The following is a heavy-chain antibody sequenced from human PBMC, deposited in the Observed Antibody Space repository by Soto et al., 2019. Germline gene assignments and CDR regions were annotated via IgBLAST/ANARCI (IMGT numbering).Heavy chain of an antibody. CDR2: ISYDGSNK. Sequence: PGGSLRLSCSASGFTFSSYGMHWVRQAPGKGLEWVAVISYDGSNKYYADSVKGRLTISRDNSKNTLYLQMNSLRAEDTAVYYCAKDRGTGTTAYYYYGMDVWGQGTTVTVYS. D-gene: IGHD1-7*01. CDR1: GFTFSSYG. V-gene: IGHV3-30*18. J-gene: IGHJ6*02. CDR3: AKDRGTGTTAYYYYGMDV.